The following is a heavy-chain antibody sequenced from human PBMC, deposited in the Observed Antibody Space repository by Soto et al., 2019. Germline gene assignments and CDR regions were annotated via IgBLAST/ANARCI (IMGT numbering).Heavy chain of an antibody. CDR3: ARLSGDHFAFFSYGMDA. CDR2: IYPGDSDT. Sequence: GESLKISCKGSGYTFTDYWIGWVRQLPGKGLEWMGIIYPGDSDTRYSPSFQGHVTITVDKSTSTAYLQWNTLKAEDTAIYYCARLSGDHFAFFSYGMDAWGQGTTVTVSS. CDR1: GYTFTDYW. J-gene: IGHJ6*02. V-gene: IGHV5-51*01. D-gene: IGHD2-21*01.